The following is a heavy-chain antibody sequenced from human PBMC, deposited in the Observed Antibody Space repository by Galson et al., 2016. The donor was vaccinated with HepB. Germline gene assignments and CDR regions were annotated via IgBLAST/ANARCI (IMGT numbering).Heavy chain of an antibody. J-gene: IGHJ4*02. CDR1: GFTFSRYT. Sequence: SLRLSCAGSGFTFSRYTLHWVRQAPGKGLEWVTLISLDGSNKYYADSVEGRFTISRDNFKNTLYLQMNSLRTEDTAMYYCASYYGSGIYYYFDYWGQGTLVTVSS. CDR2: ISLDGSNK. V-gene: IGHV3-30*04. CDR3: ASYYGSGIYYYFDY. D-gene: IGHD3-10*01.